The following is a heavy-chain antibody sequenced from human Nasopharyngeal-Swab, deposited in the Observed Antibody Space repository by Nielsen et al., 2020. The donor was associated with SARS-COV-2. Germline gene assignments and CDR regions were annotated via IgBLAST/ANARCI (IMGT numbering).Heavy chain of an antibody. J-gene: IGHJ6*02. V-gene: IGHV3-21*01. D-gene: IGHD6-13*01. CDR2: ISSSSSYI. CDR3: ARVRQQLQHGMDV. CDR1: GFTFSSYS. Sequence: GESLKISCAASGFTFSSYSMSWVRQAPGKGLEWVSSISSSSSYIYYADSVKGRFTISRDNAKNSLYLQMNSLRAEDTAVYYCARVRQQLQHGMDVWGQGTTVTVSS.